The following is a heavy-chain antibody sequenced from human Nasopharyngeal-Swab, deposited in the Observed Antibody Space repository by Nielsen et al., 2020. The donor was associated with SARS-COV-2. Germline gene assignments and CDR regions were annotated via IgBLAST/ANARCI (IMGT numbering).Heavy chain of an antibody. J-gene: IGHJ4*02. Sequence: ASVKVSCKASGYTFTSYGISWVRQAPGQGLEWMGWISAYNGNTNYAQKLQGRVTMTTDTSTSTAYMELRSLRSDDTAVYYCARDRSHSPYSSSWYYFDYWGQGTLVTDSS. CDR3: ARDRSHSPYSSSWYYFDY. CDR1: GYTFTSYG. D-gene: IGHD6-13*01. V-gene: IGHV1-18*01. CDR2: ISAYNGNT.